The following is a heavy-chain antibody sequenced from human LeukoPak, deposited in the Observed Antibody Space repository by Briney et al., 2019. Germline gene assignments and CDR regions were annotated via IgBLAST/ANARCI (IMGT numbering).Heavy chain of an antibody. CDR3: ARYCSGGDCYSRAFDY. CDR1: GGTFSSYA. CDR2: IIPIFGTA. Sequence: SVKVSCKASGGTFSSYAISWVRQAPGQGLEWMGGIIPIFGTANYAQKFQGRVTITADESTSTASMELSSLRSEDTAVYYCARYCSGGDCYSRAFDYWGQGALVTVSS. J-gene: IGHJ4*02. V-gene: IGHV1-69*01. D-gene: IGHD2-15*01.